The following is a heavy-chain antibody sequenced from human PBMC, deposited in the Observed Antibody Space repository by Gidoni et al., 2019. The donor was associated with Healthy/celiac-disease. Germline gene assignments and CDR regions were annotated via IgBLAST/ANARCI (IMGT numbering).Heavy chain of an antibody. Sequence: QVQLVQSGAEVKKPGSSVKFSCKASGYTFTSYYMHWVRQAPGQGLEWMGIINPRSGSTRYAQKVQGRVTMTRDTSTSTDEMELSSLGTEDTDGDYCAKVSSSYYFDYWGQGTLVTVSS. J-gene: IGHJ4*02. CDR3: AKVSSSYYFDY. D-gene: IGHD6-6*01. V-gene: IGHV1-46*01. CDR1: GYTFTSYY. CDR2: INPRSGST.